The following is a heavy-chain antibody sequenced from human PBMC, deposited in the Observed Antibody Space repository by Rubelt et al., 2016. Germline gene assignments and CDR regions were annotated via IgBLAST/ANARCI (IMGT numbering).Heavy chain of an antibody. Sequence: QLQLQESGPGLVKPSETLSLTCTVSGGSITISTYYWGWVRQSPGKGLEWIGGLYYSGSTYFNPSLRSRVTVSLDASKNQLSLKLISVTAADTAVYYCVAEGFNYHGMDGWGQGTTVTVAS. CDR2: LYYSGST. V-gene: IGHV4-39*07. CDR3: VAEGFNYHGMDG. CDR1: GGSITISTYY. J-gene: IGHJ6*02.